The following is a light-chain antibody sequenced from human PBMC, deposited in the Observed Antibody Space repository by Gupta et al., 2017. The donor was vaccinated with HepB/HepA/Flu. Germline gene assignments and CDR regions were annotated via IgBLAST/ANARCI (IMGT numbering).Light chain of an antibody. CDR1: QSVGIN. J-gene: IGKJ4*01. CDR3: QQRSTWL. V-gene: IGKV3-11*01. CDR2: DAY. Sequence: ETVLTQSPATLSLSAGERATLSCRASQSVGINLAWYQQKPGQAPRLLIYDAYIRATGIPARFTGSGAGPDFTLTISSRENEDFATYYCQQRSTWLFGGGTKVEIK.